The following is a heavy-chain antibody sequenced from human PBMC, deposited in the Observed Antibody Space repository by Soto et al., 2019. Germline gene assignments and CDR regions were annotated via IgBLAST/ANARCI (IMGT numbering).Heavy chain of an antibody. CDR1: GYTFTGYY. D-gene: IGHD2-2*01. CDR3: ARAGCSSTSCASHLTTTAFDY. J-gene: IGHJ4*02. V-gene: IGHV1-2*04. Sequence: QVQLVQSGAEVKKPGASVKVSCKASGYTFTGYYMHWVRQAPGQGLEWMGWINPNSGGTNYAQKFQGWVTMTRYTSISTGYMELSRLRSDDTAVYYCARAGCSSTSCASHLTTTAFDYWGQGTLVTVSS. CDR2: INPNSGGT.